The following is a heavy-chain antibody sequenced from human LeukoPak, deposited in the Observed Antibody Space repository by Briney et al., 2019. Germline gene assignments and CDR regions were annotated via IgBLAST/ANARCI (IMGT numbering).Heavy chain of an antibody. Sequence: PSETLSLTCTVSGGSISTYYWSWLRQPAGKGLEWIGRIYTNEITNYNSSLKSRVTMSIDTSKNQFSLKLRSVTAADTAVYYCARESLRQQWLVRREEYYYMDVWGKGTTVTISS. J-gene: IGHJ6*03. CDR2: IYTNEIT. CDR1: GGSISTYY. CDR3: ARESLRQQWLVRREEYYYMDV. V-gene: IGHV4-4*07. D-gene: IGHD6-19*01.